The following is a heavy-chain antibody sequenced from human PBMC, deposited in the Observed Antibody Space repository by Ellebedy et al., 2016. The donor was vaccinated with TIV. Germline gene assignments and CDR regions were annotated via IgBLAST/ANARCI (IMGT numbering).Heavy chain of an antibody. Sequence: PGGSLRLSCAASGFTFSSFTMNWVRQAPGKGLEWVSSISSSGTYIHNADSVKGRFTISRDNAKNSLYLQMTSLRVEDTAVYYCARPAASYSSSWYDFDCWGQGTLVTVSS. V-gene: IGHV3-21*01. CDR3: ARPAASYSSSWYDFDC. CDR1: GFTFSSFT. CDR2: ISSSGTYI. J-gene: IGHJ4*02. D-gene: IGHD6-13*01.